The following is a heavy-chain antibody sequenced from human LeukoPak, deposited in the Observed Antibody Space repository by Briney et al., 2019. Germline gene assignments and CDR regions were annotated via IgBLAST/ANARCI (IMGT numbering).Heavy chain of an antibody. CDR1: GFTFSNYG. Sequence: PGGSLRLSCAASGFTFSNYGMHWVRQAPGKGLVWVSRINSDGSSTSYADSVKGRFTISRDNAKNTLYLQMNSLRAEDTAVYYCASLDSVVRDYWGQGTLVTVPS. CDR3: ASLDSVVRDY. J-gene: IGHJ4*02. D-gene: IGHD4-23*01. V-gene: IGHV3-74*01. CDR2: INSDGSST.